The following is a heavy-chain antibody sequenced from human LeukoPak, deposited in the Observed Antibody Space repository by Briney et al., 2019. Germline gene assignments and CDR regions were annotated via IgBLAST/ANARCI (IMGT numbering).Heavy chain of an antibody. CDR2: IYHSGST. V-gene: IGHV4-38-2*02. Sequence: SETLSLTCTVSGYSISSGYYWGWIRQPPGKGLEWIGSIYHSGSTYYNPSLKSRVTISVDTSKNQFSLKLSSVTAADTAVYYCAREGHGLYGDYVGYWGQGTLVTVSS. D-gene: IGHD4-17*01. CDR3: AREGHGLYGDYVGY. CDR1: GYSISSGYY. J-gene: IGHJ4*02.